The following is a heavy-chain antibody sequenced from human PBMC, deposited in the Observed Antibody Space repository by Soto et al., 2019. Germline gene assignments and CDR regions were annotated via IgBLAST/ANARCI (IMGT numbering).Heavy chain of an antibody. CDR2: INAGNGNT. D-gene: IGHD6-6*01. J-gene: IGHJ3*02. V-gene: IGHV1-3*01. CDR3: ARGGHSSSPGVGAFDI. Sequence: GASVKVSCKASGYTFTSYAMHWVRQAPGQRLEWMGWINAGNGNTKYSQKFQGRVTITRDTSASTAYMELSSLRSEDTAVYYCARGGHSSSPGVGAFDIWGQGTMVTVSS. CDR1: GYTFTSYA.